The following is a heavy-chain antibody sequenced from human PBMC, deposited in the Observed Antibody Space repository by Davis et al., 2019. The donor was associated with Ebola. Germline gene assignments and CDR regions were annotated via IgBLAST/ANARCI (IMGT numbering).Heavy chain of an antibody. Sequence: ASVKVSCKASGYTFTSYGISWVRQAPGQGLEWMGWISAYNGNTNYAQKLQGRVTMTTDTSTSTAYMELSSLRSEDTAVYYCARDESGSLVYYGMDVWGQGTTVTVSS. D-gene: IGHD1-26*01. CDR3: ARDESGSLVYYGMDV. V-gene: IGHV1-18*01. CDR2: ISAYNGNT. J-gene: IGHJ6*02. CDR1: GYTFTSYG.